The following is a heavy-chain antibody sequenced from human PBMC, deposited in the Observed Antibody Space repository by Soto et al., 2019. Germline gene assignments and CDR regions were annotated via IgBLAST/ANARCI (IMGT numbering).Heavy chain of an antibody. CDR3: VKDLGGSHWAGHFDY. V-gene: IGHV3-9*01. CDR2: ISWSSDKL. J-gene: IGHJ4*02. Sequence: EVQLVESGGGLVQPGRSLRLSCTGSGFTFDDYAMHWVRQAPGEGLEWVSGISWSSDKLDYADSVKGRFTISRDNAKNSLYLQMSSLRAEDTALYYCVKDLGGSHWAGHFDYWGQGALVTVSS. CDR1: GFTFDDYA. D-gene: IGHD1-26*01.